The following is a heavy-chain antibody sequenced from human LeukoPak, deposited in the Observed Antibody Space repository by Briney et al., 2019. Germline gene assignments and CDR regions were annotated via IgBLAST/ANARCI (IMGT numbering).Heavy chain of an antibody. CDR1: GYTFTSYG. V-gene: IGHV1-18*01. D-gene: IGHD6-13*01. Sequence: ASVKVSCKASGYTFTSYGISWVRQAPGQGLEWMGWIIAYNGNTNYAQKFQGRVTMTRDMSTSTVYMELSSLRSEDTAVYYCARDLEAAAGTNYWGQGTLVTVSS. J-gene: IGHJ4*02. CDR3: ARDLEAAAGTNY. CDR2: IIAYNGNT.